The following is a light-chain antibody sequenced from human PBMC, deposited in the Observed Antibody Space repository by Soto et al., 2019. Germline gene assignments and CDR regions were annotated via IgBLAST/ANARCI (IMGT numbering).Light chain of an antibody. V-gene: IGKV3-11*01. J-gene: IGKJ5*01. Sequence: EIVLTQSPATLSLFPGERATLSCRASQSVGSYLAWYQQKPGQAPRLLLYDASNRATGIPARFSGSGSGTDFTLTISSLEPEDFAVYYCQQRSNWITFGQGTRLEIE. CDR2: DAS. CDR1: QSVGSY. CDR3: QQRSNWIT.